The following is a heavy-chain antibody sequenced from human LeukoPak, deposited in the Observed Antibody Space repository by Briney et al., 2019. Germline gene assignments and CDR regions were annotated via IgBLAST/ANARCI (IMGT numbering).Heavy chain of an antibody. Sequence: SETLSLTCTVSGGSISSSSYYWGWIRQPPGKGLEWIESIYYSGSTYYNPSLKSRVTISVDTSKNQFSLKLTSVTAADTAVYYCARHADGHYYDSSGYSGTDAFDIWGQGTMVTVSS. J-gene: IGHJ3*02. CDR3: ARHADGHYYDSSGYSGTDAFDI. V-gene: IGHV4-39*07. D-gene: IGHD3-22*01. CDR1: GGSISSSSYY. CDR2: IYYSGST.